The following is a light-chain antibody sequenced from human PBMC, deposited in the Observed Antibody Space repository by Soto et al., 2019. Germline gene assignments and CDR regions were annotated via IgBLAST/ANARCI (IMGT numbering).Light chain of an antibody. CDR2: AAY. V-gene: IGKV1D-16*01. J-gene: IGKJ5*01. CDR1: QGIASW. Sequence: DIQMTQSPSSLSASVGDRATITCRASQGIASWLAWYQQKSEKATKLLIYAAYTLQSGVPSRFTGSGSGTDFTLTIRSMQPEDFATYYCKPYDSYQITLGTGPRLEIK. CDR3: KPYDSYQIT.